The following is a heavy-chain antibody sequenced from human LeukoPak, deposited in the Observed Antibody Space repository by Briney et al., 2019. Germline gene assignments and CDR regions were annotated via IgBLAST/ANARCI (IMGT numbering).Heavy chain of an antibody. CDR1: GLSFSSYA. CDR2: ISYDGTEK. V-gene: IGHV3-30-3*01. CDR3: ARDGHGVPLDY. D-gene: IGHD4-17*01. J-gene: IGHJ4*02. Sequence: GGSLRLSCAASGLSFSSYAMHWVRQAPGKGLEWAAVISYDGTEKYYGDSVKGRFTISRDNSKNTLYLQMNSLRAEDTALYYCARDGHGVPLDYWGQGTLVTVSP.